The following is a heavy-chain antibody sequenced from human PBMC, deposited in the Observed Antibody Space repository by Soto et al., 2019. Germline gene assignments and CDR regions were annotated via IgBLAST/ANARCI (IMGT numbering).Heavy chain of an antibody. J-gene: IGHJ3*02. Sequence: GASVKLSCKDSGYRLTGYYMHWVRQAPRQGLEWMGWINPNSGGTNYAQKFQGWVTMTRDTSISTAYMELSRLRSDDTAVYYCAREDSFLSGTARGAFDIRGQGTMVTVSS. CDR3: AREDSFLSGTARGAFDI. CDR1: GYRLTGYY. D-gene: IGHD1-1*01. CDR2: INPNSGGT. V-gene: IGHV1-2*04.